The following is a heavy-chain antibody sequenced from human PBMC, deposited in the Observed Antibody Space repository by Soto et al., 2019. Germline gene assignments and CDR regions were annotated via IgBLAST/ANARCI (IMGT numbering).Heavy chain of an antibody. CDR2: IYHTGNA. V-gene: IGHV4-39*07. J-gene: IGHJ5*02. Sequence: SETLSLTCGVSGDSISNSRFYWAWIRQPPGEGLEWIGSIYHTGNAYYNPSLKSRVTISVDTSKNQFSLKLSSVTAADTAVYYCARGKSVGYLVYFDPWGQGTLVTVSS. D-gene: IGHD2-8*01. CDR3: ARGKSVGYLVYFDP. CDR1: GDSISNSRFY.